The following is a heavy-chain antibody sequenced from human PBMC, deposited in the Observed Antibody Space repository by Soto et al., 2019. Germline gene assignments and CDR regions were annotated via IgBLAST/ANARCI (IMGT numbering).Heavy chain of an antibody. J-gene: IGHJ6*03. V-gene: IGHV3-74*01. CDR1: GFTFSSYW. CDR2: IKSDGTSP. CDR3: TSAPKYYYMDV. Sequence: EMQLVESGGDLVQPGGSLRLSCATSGFTFSSYWLHWVRQAPGKGLVWVSRIKSDGTSPTYADSVKGRFTISRDDAKNTLYLQMSGLRAEDTAVYYCTSAPKYYYMDVWGKGTTVTVSS.